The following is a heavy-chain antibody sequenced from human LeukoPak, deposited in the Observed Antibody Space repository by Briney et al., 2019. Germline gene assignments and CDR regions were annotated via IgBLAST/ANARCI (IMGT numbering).Heavy chain of an antibody. CDR3: ARDWSNWNDNHAFDL. V-gene: IGHV4-4*07. CDR2: IYTSGST. J-gene: IGHJ3*01. CDR1: GGSISSYY. D-gene: IGHD1-20*01. Sequence: SETLSLTCTVSGGSISSYYWSWIRQPAGKGLEWIGRIYTSGSTNYNPSLKSRVTMSVDTSKNQFSLKLSSVTAADTAVYYCARDWSNWNDNHAFDLWGQGTMVTVSS.